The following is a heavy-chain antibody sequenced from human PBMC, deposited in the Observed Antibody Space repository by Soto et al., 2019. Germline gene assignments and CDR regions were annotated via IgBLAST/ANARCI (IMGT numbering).Heavy chain of an antibody. D-gene: IGHD6-6*01. J-gene: IGHJ6*02. CDR1: GFTFDDYA. CDR2: ISWNSGSI. V-gene: IGHV3-9*01. Sequence: EVQLVESGGGLVQPGRSLRLSCAASGFTFDDYAMHWVRQAPGKGLEWVSGISWNSGSIGYADSVKGRFTISRDNAKNSLYLQMNSLRTEDTALYYCAKDKGWVAAHYYYGMDVWGQGTTVTVSS. CDR3: AKDKGWVAAHYYYGMDV.